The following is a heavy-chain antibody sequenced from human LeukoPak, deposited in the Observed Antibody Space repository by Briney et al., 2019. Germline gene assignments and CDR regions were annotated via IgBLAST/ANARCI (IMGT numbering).Heavy chain of an antibody. J-gene: IGHJ5*02. V-gene: IGHV1-2*02. Sequence: ASVKVSCKASGYTFTGYYMHWVRQAPGQGLEWMGWINPNSGGTNYAQKFQGRVTMTRDTSISTAYMELSRLRSDDTAVYYCARTRVGYDLSFDPWGQGTLVTVSS. CDR3: ARTRVGYDLSFDP. D-gene: IGHD5-12*01. CDR2: INPNSGGT. CDR1: GYTFTGYY.